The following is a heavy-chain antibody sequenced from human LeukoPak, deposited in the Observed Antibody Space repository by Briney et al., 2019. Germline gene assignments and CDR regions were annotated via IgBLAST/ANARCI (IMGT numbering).Heavy chain of an antibody. CDR1: GFTFSSYA. Sequence: GGSLRLPCAASGFTFSSYAMSWVRQAPGKGLEWVSAISGSGGSTYYADSVKGRFTISRDNSKNTLYLQMNSLRAEDTAVYYCAKDFYYDSSGYYWGWGQGTLVTVSS. D-gene: IGHD3-22*01. V-gene: IGHV3-23*01. CDR2: ISGSGGST. CDR3: AKDFYYDSSGYYWG. J-gene: IGHJ4*02.